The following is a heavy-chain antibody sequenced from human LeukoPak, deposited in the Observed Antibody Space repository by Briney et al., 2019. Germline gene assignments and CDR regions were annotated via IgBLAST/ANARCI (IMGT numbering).Heavy chain of an antibody. J-gene: IGHJ6*03. V-gene: IGHV1-46*01. CDR3: AGTRYCYYYMDV. CDR2: INPSGGST. CDR1: GYTFTRYY. Sequence: ASVKVSCKASGYTFTRYYMHWVRQAPGQGLEWMGIINPSGGSTSYAQKFQGRVTMTRDTSTSTVYMELSSLRSEDTAVYYCAGTRYCYYYMDVWGKGTTVTVSS.